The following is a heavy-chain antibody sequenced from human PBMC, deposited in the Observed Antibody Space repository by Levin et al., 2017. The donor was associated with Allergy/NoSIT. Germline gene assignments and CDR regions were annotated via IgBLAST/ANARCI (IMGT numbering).Heavy chain of an antibody. Sequence: NASETLSLTCTVSSGSISDYFWSWIRLPAGGGLEWIGRIHSSGSTNYNPSLKSRVTMSVDTSKNQVSLRLSSVTAADTAVYYCARVGHYQDTNSSLVWDTFDIWGQGTMVAVSS. CDR1: SGSISDYF. J-gene: IGHJ3*02. CDR2: IHSSGST. CDR3: ARVGHYQDTNSSLVWDTFDI. D-gene: IGHD6-6*01. V-gene: IGHV4-4*07.